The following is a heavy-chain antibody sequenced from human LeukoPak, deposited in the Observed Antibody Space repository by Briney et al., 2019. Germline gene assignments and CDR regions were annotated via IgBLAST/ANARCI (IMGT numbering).Heavy chain of an antibody. V-gene: IGHV3-23*01. CDR2: ISGTGGST. CDR3: AKDLRESVVVRSFDY. D-gene: IGHD3-22*01. CDR1: GFTFSSYA. J-gene: IGHJ4*02. Sequence: GGSLRLSCAASGFTFSSYAMSWVRQAPGKGLEWVSGISGTGGSTYYADSVKGRFTISRDNSKNTLYLQMNSLRAEDTAVYYCAKDLRESVVVRSFDYWGQGTLVTVSS.